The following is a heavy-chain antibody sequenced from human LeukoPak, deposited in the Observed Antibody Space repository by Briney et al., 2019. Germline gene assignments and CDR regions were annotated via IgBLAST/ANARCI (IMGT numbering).Heavy chain of an antibody. Sequence: VASVKVSCKASGGTFSSYAISWVRQAPGQGLEWMGGIIPIFGTANYAQKFQGRVTITADESTSTAYMELSSLRSEDTAEYYCARSPYYYDSSGYYLGYWGQGTLVTVSS. J-gene: IGHJ4*02. CDR3: ARSPYYYDSSGYYLGY. V-gene: IGHV1-69*13. D-gene: IGHD3-22*01. CDR1: GGTFSSYA. CDR2: IIPIFGTA.